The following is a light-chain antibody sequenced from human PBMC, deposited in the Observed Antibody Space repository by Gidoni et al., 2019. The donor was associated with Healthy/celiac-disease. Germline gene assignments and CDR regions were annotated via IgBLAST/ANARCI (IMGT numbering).Light chain of an antibody. Sequence: EIVLTQSPATLSLSPGERATLPCRASQSVSSYLDWYQQKPGQAPRLLIYDASNRATGIPARFSGSGSGTDFTLTISSLEPEDFAVYYCQQRSNWPLTFGGXTKVEIK. V-gene: IGKV3-11*01. CDR1: QSVSSY. CDR2: DAS. J-gene: IGKJ4*01. CDR3: QQRSNWPLT.